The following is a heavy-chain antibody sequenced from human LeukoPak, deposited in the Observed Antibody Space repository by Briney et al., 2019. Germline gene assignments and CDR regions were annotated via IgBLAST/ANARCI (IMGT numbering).Heavy chain of an antibody. J-gene: IGHJ6*03. D-gene: IGHD1-26*01. CDR3: ARVRATSWGYMDV. V-gene: IGHV4-59*01. CDR1: GGSIGSYY. CDR2: IYYSGST. Sequence: SETLSLTCTVSGGSIGSYYWSWIRQPPGKGLEWIGYIYYSGSTNYNPSLKSRVTISVDTSKYQFSLKLSSATAADTAVYYCARVRATSWGYMDVWGKGTTVTVSS.